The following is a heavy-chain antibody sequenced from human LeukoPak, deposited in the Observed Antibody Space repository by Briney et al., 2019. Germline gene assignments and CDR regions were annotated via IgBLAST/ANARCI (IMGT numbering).Heavy chain of an antibody. Sequence: GGSLRLSCAASGFIISGYAMHWVRQAPGKGLEWVALISNDGSHKNYADSVNGRLTISRDNSNNLLYLRMNSLTTEDTAVYYCAREWSQYSSTWKGAFDIWGQGTMVTVSS. D-gene: IGHD6-13*01. CDR2: ISNDGSHK. J-gene: IGHJ3*02. V-gene: IGHV3-30-3*01. CDR3: AREWSQYSSTWKGAFDI. CDR1: GFIISGYA.